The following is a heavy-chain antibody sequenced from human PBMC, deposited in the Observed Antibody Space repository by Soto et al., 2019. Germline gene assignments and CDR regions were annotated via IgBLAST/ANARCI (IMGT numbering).Heavy chain of an antibody. CDR2: IYYSGST. D-gene: IGHD3-10*01. J-gene: IGHJ5*02. CDR3: ARQGWFGELVGWFDP. V-gene: IGHV4-59*12. CDR1: GGSISSYY. Sequence: SETLSLTCTVSGGSISSYYWSWIRQPPGKGLEWIGYIYYSGSTNYNPSLKSRVTISVDTSKNQFSLKLSSVTAADTAVYYCARQGWFGELVGWFDPWGQGTLVTVSS.